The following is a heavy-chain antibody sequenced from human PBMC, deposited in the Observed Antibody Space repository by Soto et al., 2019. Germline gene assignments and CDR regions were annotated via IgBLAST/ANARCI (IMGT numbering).Heavy chain of an antibody. CDR3: ARGARNYYYFGC. D-gene: IGHD1-7*01. CDR2: INGDGSST. J-gene: IGHJ4*02. V-gene: IGHV3-74*01. Sequence: VQLVESGGGLVQPGGSLRLSCVASGFTFSNYWIHWVRQAPGKGLVWVSRINGDGSSTNYAASVKGLFTISRHNAKNTVYLQRNSLRVEDTPVYYCARGARNYYYFGCWGQGTLGTVSS. CDR1: GFTFSNYW.